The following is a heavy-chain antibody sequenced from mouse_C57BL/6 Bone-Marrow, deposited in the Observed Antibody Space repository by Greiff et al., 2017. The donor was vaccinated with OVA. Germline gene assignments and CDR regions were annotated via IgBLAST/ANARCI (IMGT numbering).Heavy chain of an antibody. Sequence: VKLQQPGAELVKPGASVKVSCKASGYTFTSYWMHWVKQRPGQGLEWIGRIHPSDSDTTYNQKFKGKATLTVDKSSTTAYMQRSSLTYEDSADYYSTIYYSNYLYYFGDWGQGTTLTVAS. CDR3: TIYYSNYLYYFGD. D-gene: IGHD2-5*01. CDR2: IHPSDSDT. V-gene: IGHV1-74*01. J-gene: IGHJ2*01. CDR1: GYTFTSYW.